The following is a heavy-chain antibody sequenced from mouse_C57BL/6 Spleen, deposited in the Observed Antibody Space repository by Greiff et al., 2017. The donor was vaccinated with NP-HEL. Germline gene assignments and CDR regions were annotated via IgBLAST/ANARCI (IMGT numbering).Heavy chain of an antibody. J-gene: IGHJ4*01. V-gene: IGHV2-2*01. CDR3: ARPSTMSPSPYAMCG. CDR1: GFSLTSYG. CDR2: IWSGGST. Sequence: VQLQQSGPGLVQPSQSLSITCTVSGFSLTSYGVHWVRQSPGKGLEWLGVIWSGGSTDSNAAFISRLSISKVDSKIQVFFKMNSLQADDTAIYYCARPSTMSPSPYAMCGWGQRASVTVST. D-gene: IGHD2-4*01.